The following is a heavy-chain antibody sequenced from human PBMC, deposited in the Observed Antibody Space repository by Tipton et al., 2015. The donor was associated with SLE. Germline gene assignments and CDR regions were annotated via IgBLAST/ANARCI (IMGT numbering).Heavy chain of an antibody. D-gene: IGHD1-1*01. CDR3: ARDLESLISVPMDS. CDR2: IDQDGSER. CDR1: GFTFSSYA. V-gene: IGHV3-7*03. Sequence: SLRLSCAASGFTFSSYAMHWVRQAPGKGLEWVANIDQDGSERYYVDSVKGRFTISRDNAKKSLYLQMNSLRAEDTAVYYCARDLESLISVPMDSWGQGTLVTVSS. J-gene: IGHJ4*02.